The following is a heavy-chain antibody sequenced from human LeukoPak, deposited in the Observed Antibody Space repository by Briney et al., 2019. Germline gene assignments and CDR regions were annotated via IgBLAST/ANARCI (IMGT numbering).Heavy chain of an antibody. CDR3: ARGDYYDSSGYYY. CDR1: AYTFANYA. J-gene: IGHJ4*02. D-gene: IGHD3-22*01. V-gene: IGHV1-18*01. Sequence: GASVKVSCKASAYTFANYAISWLRQAPGQGLEWMGWISVSNGNTNYAQKLQGRVTMTTDTSTKTVYMELRSLRFDDTAMYYCARGDYYDSSGYYYWGQGTLVTVSS. CDR2: ISVSNGNT.